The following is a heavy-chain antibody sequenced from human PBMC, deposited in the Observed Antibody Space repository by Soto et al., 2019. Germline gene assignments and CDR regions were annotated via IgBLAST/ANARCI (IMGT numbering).Heavy chain of an antibody. CDR2: IYHSGST. J-gene: IGHJ5*02. CDR3: ARYSSSPSRNWFDP. Sequence: PSETLSLTCAVSGGSISSGGYSWSWIRQPPGKGLEWIGYIYHSGSTYYNPSLKSRVTISVDRSKNQFSLKLSSVTAADTAVYYCARYSSSPSRNWFDPWGQGTLVTVS. D-gene: IGHD6-6*01. CDR1: GGSISSGGYS. V-gene: IGHV4-30-2*01.